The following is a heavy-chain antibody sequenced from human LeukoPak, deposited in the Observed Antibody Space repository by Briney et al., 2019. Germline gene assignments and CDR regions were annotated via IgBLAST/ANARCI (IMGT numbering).Heavy chain of an antibody. V-gene: IGHV4-59*12. Sequence: SETLSLTRTVSGGSISSYYWSWIRQPPGKGLEGSGYIYYSGSTNYNPSLKSRVTISVDTSKNQFSLKLSSVTAADTAVYYCARGSPSYSSGWYKYYFDYWGQGTLVTVSS. CDR1: GGSISSYY. J-gene: IGHJ4*02. CDR3: ARGSPSYSSGWYKYYFDY. CDR2: IYYSGST. D-gene: IGHD6-19*01.